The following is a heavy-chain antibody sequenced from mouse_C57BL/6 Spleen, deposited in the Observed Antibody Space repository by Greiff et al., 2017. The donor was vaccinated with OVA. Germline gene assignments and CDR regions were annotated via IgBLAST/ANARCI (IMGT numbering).Heavy chain of an antibody. Sequence: EVQGVESGGGLVKPGGSLKLSCAASGFTFSDYGMHWVRQAPEKGLEWVAYISSGSSTIYYADTVKGRFTISRDNAKNTLFLQMTSLRSEDTAMYYCARTITTVPYYAMDYWGQGTSVTVSS. D-gene: IGHD1-1*01. CDR1: GFTFSDYG. V-gene: IGHV5-17*01. J-gene: IGHJ4*01. CDR3: ARTITTVPYYAMDY. CDR2: ISSGSSTI.